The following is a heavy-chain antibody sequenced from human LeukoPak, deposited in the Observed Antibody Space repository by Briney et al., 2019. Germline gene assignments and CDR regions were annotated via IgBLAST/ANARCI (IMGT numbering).Heavy chain of an antibody. Sequence: PGGSLRLSCAASGFTFSTYFMHWVRQAPGKGLEWVADIASDGSHTFYVESVKGRFTTSRDNSKNTLYLQMNSLRAEDTAVYFCARERQDTIIHSGAFDIRGQGTMVTVSS. V-gene: IGHV3-30-3*01. CDR2: IASDGSHT. CDR1: GFTFSTYF. CDR3: ARERQDTIIHSGAFDI. D-gene: IGHD3-10*01. J-gene: IGHJ3*02.